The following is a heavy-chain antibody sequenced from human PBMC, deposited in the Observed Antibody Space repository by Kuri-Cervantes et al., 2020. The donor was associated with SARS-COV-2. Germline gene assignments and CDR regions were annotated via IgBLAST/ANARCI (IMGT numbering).Heavy chain of an antibody. D-gene: IGHD2-15*01. CDR2: IWYDGSNK. Sequence: GESLKISCAASGFTFSSYGMHWVRQAPGKGLEWVAVIWYDGSNKYYADSVKGRLTISRDNSKNTLYLQMNSLRAEDTAVYYCARENPYCSGGSCYSGAFDIWGQGTMVTVSS. V-gene: IGHV3-33*01. CDR1: GFTFSSYG. CDR3: ARENPYCSGGSCYSGAFDI. J-gene: IGHJ3*02.